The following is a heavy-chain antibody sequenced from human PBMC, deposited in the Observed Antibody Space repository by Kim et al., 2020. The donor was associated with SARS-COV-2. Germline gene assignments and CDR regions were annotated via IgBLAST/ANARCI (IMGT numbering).Heavy chain of an antibody. CDR2: IYYSGST. V-gene: IGHV4-61*01. J-gene: IGHJ5*02. CDR3: ARWGTIDYDSSGYYYVGHNWFDP. Sequence: SETLSLTCTVSGGSVGSGSYYWSWIRQPPGKGLEWIGYIYYSGSTNYNPSLKSRVTISVDTSKNQFSLKLSSVTAADTAVYYCARWGTIDYDSSGYYYVGHNWFDPWGQGTLVTVSS. D-gene: IGHD3-22*01. CDR1: GGSVGSGSYY.